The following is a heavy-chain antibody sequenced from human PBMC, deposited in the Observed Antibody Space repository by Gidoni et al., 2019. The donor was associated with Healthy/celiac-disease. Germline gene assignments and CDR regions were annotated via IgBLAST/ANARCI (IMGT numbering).Heavy chain of an antibody. CDR2: SSGSGGST. Sequence: EVQLLESGGGLVQPGGSLRLSCAASGFTFSSSAMSWVRQAPGKGMEWVSASSGSGGSTYYADSVKGRFTISRDNSKNTLYLQMNSLRAEDTAVYYCAKGGYSSSWYGVSWFDPWGQGTLVTVSS. CDR3: AKGGYSSSWYGVSWFDP. V-gene: IGHV3-23*01. J-gene: IGHJ5*02. D-gene: IGHD6-13*01. CDR1: GFTFSSSA.